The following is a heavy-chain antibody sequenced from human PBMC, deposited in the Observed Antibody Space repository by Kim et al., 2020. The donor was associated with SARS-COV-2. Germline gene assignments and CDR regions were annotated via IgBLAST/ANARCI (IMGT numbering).Heavy chain of an antibody. Sequence: GGSLRLSCAASGFTFDDYAMHWVRQAPGKGLEWVSGISWNSGSIGYADSVKGRFTISRDNAKNSLYLQMNSLRAEDTALYYCAKAYCGGDCFHDAFDIWGQGTMVTVSS. CDR2: ISWNSGSI. V-gene: IGHV3-9*01. J-gene: IGHJ3*02. CDR1: GFTFDDYA. D-gene: IGHD2-21*01. CDR3: AKAYCGGDCFHDAFDI.